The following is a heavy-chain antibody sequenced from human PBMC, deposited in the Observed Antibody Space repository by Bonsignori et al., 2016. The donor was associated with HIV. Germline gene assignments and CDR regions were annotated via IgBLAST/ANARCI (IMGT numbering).Heavy chain of an antibody. V-gene: IGHV1-69*13. CDR2: IIGIFGAP. Sequence: SVKVSCKAFGGTFNNFAISWVRQAPGQGLEWMGGIIGIFGAPKYAQKVQGRVTISADESTSTAYMELRRLRSEDTAVYYCRLWSGYYYPYEFNDYWGQGTLVTVSS. D-gene: IGHD3-3*01. CDR3: RLWSGYYYPYEFNDY. J-gene: IGHJ4*02. CDR1: GGTFNNFA.